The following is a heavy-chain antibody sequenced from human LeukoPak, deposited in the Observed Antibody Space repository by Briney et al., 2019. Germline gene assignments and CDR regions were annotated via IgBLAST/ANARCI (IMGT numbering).Heavy chain of an antibody. Sequence: GGSLRLSCAASGFAFSNYWLHWVRQAPGKGLEWVARINTHGSSTNYADSVKGRFTISRDNAKNTLYLQMTSLSAEDRAVYYALAGYYYYYMDVWGKGTTVTVSS. J-gene: IGHJ6*03. V-gene: IGHV3-74*01. CDR2: INTHGSST. CDR1: GFAFSNYW. D-gene: IGHD3-16*01. CDR3: LAGYYYYYMDV.